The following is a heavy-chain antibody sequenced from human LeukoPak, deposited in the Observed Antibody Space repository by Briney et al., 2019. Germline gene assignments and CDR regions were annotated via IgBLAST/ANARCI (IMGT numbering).Heavy chain of an antibody. CDR3: AARVSYGSGSYPIDY. CDR1: GFTSSSYS. D-gene: IGHD3-10*01. CDR2: ISTRSSYT. V-gene: IGHV3-21*01. J-gene: IGHJ4*02. Sequence: GGSLRLSCPASGFTSSSYSMNWVRQAPGKGLERVSSISTRSSYTSYADSANGRFTISSDNARSSLSLQMSSLRAEDTAVYYCAARVSYGSGSYPIDYWGQGTLVTVSS.